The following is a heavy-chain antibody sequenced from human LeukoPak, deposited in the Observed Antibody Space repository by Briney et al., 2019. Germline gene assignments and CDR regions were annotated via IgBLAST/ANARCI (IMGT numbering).Heavy chain of an antibody. D-gene: IGHD3-16*02. J-gene: IGHJ5*02. V-gene: IGHV3-7*03. CDR1: GFTFSSYW. CDR3: ARDNSVGDIAWWFDP. CDR2: IKQDGSEK. Sequence: PGGTLRLSCAASGFTFSSYWMSWVRQAPGKGLEWEANIKQDGSEKYYVDSVKGRFTISRDNAKNSLYLQMNSLRAEDTAVYYCARDNSVGDIAWWFDPWGQGTLVTVSS.